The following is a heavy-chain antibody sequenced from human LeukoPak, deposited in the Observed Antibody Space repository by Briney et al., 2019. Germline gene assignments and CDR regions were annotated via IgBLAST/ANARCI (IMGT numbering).Heavy chain of an antibody. V-gene: IGHV4-30-4*01. CDR1: GGSISSGDYY. D-gene: IGHD3-10*01. J-gene: IGHJ4*02. CDR3: ARVSVDYYGSRYFDY. Sequence: SETLSLTCTVSGGSISSGDYYWSWIRQPPGKGLEWIGYIYYSGSTYYNPSLKSRVTISVDTSKNQFSLKLSSVTAADTAVYYCARVSVDYYGSRYFDYWGQGTLVTVSS. CDR2: IYYSGST.